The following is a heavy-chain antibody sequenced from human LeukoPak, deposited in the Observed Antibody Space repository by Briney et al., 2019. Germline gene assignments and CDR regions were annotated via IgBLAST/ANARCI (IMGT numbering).Heavy chain of an antibody. CDR3: ARDSPRVGGGTLDY. CDR2: ISGSGYSP. J-gene: IGHJ4*02. Sequence: GGSLRLSCAASGFTFSSYAMSWVRQAPGKGLEWVSAISGSGYSPNYADSVKGRFTISRDNSKNTLYLQMNSLRAEDTAVYYCARDSPRVGGGTLDYWGQGTLVTVSS. V-gene: IGHV3-23*01. CDR1: GFTFSSYA. D-gene: IGHD3-16*01.